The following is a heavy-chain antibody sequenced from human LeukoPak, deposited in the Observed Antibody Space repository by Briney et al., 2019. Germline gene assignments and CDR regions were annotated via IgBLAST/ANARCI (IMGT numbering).Heavy chain of an antibody. D-gene: IGHD3-22*01. CDR3: AKRNYYDSSGYYYYYMDV. Sequence: HPGGSLRFSCAASGFTFSSYAMSWVRQAPGKGLEWVSAISGSGGSTYYADSVKGRFTISRDNSKNTLYLQMNSLRAEDTAVYYCAKRNYYDSSGYYYYYMDVWGKGTTVTVSS. CDR2: ISGSGGST. J-gene: IGHJ6*03. CDR1: GFTFSSYA. V-gene: IGHV3-23*01.